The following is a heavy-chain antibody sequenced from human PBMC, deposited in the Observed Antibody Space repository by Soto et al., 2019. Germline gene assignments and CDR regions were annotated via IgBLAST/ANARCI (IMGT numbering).Heavy chain of an antibody. CDR2: INQDGSEK. V-gene: IGHV3-7*01. CDR1: GFTFSTYW. Sequence: GGSLRLSCAASGFTFSTYWMDWVRQTPGKGLEWVANINQDGSEKNYVDSVKGRFTVYRDNAKNSLYLQMSSLTAEDPALYYCSRSPNSWGQGTLVTVSS. J-gene: IGHJ4*02. CDR3: SRSPNS.